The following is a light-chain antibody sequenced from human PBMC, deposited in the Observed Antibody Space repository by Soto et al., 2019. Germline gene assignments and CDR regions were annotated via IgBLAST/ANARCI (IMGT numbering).Light chain of an antibody. J-gene: IGKJ1*01. CDR3: QQSYRTPRT. CDR1: QSISTF. V-gene: IGKV1-39*01. CDR2: AAS. Sequence: DIQMTQSPSSLSASVGDRVTITCRARQSISTFLHWYQQKPGLAPQLLIYAASNLESGVPSRFRGSGSGTDFTLTISSLQPEDFATYYCQQSYRTPRTFGQGTKV.